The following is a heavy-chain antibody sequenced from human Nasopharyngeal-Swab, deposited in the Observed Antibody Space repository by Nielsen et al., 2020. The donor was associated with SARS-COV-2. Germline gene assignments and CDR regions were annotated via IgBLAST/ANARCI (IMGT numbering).Heavy chain of an antibody. J-gene: IGHJ5*02. V-gene: IGHV3-48*04. D-gene: IGHD1/OR15-1a*01. CDR2: ISSSSSTI. Sequence: WIRQPPGKGLEWVSYISSSSSTIYYADSVKGRFTISRDNAKNSLHLQMNSLRAEDTAVYYCARGGRWWATTSRANNWFDPWGQGTLVTVSS. CDR3: ARGGRWWATTSRANNWFDP.